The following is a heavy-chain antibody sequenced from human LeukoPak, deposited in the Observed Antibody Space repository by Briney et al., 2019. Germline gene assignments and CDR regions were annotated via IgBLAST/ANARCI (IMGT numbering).Heavy chain of an antibody. V-gene: IGHV3-9*01. CDR3: AKDTYYYGSGTREFDY. CDR2: ISWNSGSL. J-gene: IGHJ4*02. D-gene: IGHD3-10*01. CDR1: GFTFSSYG. Sequence: GGSLRLSCAASGFTFSSYGMHWVRQAPGKGLEWVSGISWNSGSLGYADSVKGRFTISRDNAKNSLYLQMNSLRAEDTALYYCAKDTYYYGSGTREFDYWGQGTLVTVSS.